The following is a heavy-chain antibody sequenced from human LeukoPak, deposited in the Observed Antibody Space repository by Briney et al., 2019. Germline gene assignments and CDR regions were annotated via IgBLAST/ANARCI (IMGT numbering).Heavy chain of an antibody. V-gene: IGHV4-39*01. Sequence: SETLSLTCTVSGGSISSSNYYWGRIRQPPGKGLAWIGSIYYSGNTYHNPSLKSRVTISVDTSKNQFSLKLSSLTAADTAVYYCARRPNYDFWSGYFNYWGQGTLVTVSS. D-gene: IGHD3-3*01. CDR3: ARRPNYDFWSGYFNY. J-gene: IGHJ4*02. CDR1: GGSISSSNYY. CDR2: IYYSGNT.